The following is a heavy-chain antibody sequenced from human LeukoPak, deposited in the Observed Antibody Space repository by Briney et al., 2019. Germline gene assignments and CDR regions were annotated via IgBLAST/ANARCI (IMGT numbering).Heavy chain of an antibody. CDR3: AKNGGDSYGTGHFDY. Sequence: GGSLRLSCAASGFTFSSYVMTWVRQAPGKGLEWVSAISGSSGGTYYADSVKGRFTISRDNSKNTLYLQMNSLRAEDTAVYYCAKNGGDSYGTGHFDYWGQGTLVTVSS. CDR2: ISGSSGGT. J-gene: IGHJ4*02. CDR1: GFTFSSYV. V-gene: IGHV3-23*01. D-gene: IGHD5-18*01.